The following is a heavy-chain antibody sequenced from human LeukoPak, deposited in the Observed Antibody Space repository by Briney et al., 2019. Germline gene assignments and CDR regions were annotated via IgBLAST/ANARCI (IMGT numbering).Heavy chain of an antibody. J-gene: IGHJ4*02. D-gene: IGHD2-2*01. CDR1: GGSISSGGYY. CDR2: INHSGST. CDR3: ARGLSDQLGPDY. Sequence: SETLSLTCTVSGGSISSGGYYWSWIRQPPGKGLEWIGEINHSGSTNYNPSLKSRVTISVDTSKSQFSLKLSSVTAADTAVYYCARGLSDQLGPDYWGQGTLVTVSS. V-gene: IGHV4-39*07.